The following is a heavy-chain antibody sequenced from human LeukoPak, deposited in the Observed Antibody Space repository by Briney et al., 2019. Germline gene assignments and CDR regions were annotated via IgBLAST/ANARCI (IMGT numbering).Heavy chain of an antibody. CDR3: ARGRIGGNY. CDR2: ISYSGST. V-gene: IGHV4-59*01. CDR1: GGSISSYY. J-gene: IGHJ4*02. Sequence: PSETLSLTCTVSGGSISSYYWSWIRQPPGKGLEWIGCISYSGSTNYNPSLKSQVTISVDTSKNQFSLKLTSVTAADTAVFYCARGRIGGNYWGQGTLVTVSS. D-gene: IGHD2-15*01.